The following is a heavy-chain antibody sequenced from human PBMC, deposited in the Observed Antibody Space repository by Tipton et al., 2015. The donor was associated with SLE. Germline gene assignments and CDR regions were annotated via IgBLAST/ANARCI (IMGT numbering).Heavy chain of an antibody. D-gene: IGHD2-21*01. Sequence: LRLSCAASGFTVSSYAIHWIRQPPGEGLELIGNINYSGTTYYNPSLKTRVTISVDASKTQFSLRLTSVTAADTAVYYCGRAIGVHYFHVWGQGTLVTVSS. V-gene: IGHV4-59*02. CDR2: INYSGTT. CDR3: GRAIGVHYFHV. CDR1: GFTVSSYA. J-gene: IGHJ4*02.